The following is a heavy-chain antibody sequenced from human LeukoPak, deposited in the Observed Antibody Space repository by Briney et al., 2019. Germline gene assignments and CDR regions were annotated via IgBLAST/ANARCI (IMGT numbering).Heavy chain of an antibody. CDR2: ISSSGSTI. J-gene: IGHJ3*02. CDR3: ARGGGLAYLFNAFDI. V-gene: IGHV3-48*03. Sequence: PGGSLRLSCAASGFTFSTYEMNWVRQAPGKGLEWVSYISSSGSTIDYADSVKGRFTISRDNAKNSLYLQMNSLRAEDRAVYYCARGGGLAYLFNAFDIWGQGTMVTVSS. D-gene: IGHD2/OR15-2a*01. CDR1: GFTFSTYE.